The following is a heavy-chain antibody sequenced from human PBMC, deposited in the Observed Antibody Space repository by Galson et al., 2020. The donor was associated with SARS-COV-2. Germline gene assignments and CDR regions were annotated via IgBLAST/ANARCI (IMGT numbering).Heavy chain of an antibody. V-gene: IGHV3-9*01. D-gene: IGHD6-19*01. J-gene: IGHJ4*02. CDR2: ISWNSGSI. Sequence: GGSLRLSYAASGFTFDDYAMHWVRQAPGKGLEWVSGISWNSGSIGYADSVKGRFTISRDNAKNSLYLQMNSLRAEDTALYYCAKDRLDSGWYVSLDYWGQGTLVTVSS. CDR1: GFTFDDYA. CDR3: AKDRLDSGWYVSLDY.